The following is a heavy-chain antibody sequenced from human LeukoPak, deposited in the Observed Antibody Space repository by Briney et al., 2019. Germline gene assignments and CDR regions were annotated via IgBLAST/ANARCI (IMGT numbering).Heavy chain of an antibody. D-gene: IGHD4-17*01. V-gene: IGHV3-48*03. CDR2: ISSTGGTI. J-gene: IGHJ4*02. CDR1: GFTFSGYA. CDR3: AKSDRYGDSLIEI. Sequence: PGGSLRLSCAASGFTFSGYAMNWVRQAPGKGLEWLSHISSTGGTIYYADSVKGRLTVSRDNAKNSLYLQMNSLRAEDTAVYYCAKSDRYGDSLIEIWGQGALVTVSS.